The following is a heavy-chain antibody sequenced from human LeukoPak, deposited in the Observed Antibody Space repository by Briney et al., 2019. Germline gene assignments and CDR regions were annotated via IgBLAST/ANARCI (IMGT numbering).Heavy chain of an antibody. Sequence: GGSLRLSCAVSGFTFSDYYMNWIRQAPGKGLEWVSYISSSSSYTNYADSVKGRFTISRDNAKNSLYLQMNSLRAEDTAVYYCAGSLGIVVVFDQWGQGTLVTVSS. D-gene: IGHD3-22*01. J-gene: IGHJ4*02. CDR3: AGSLGIVVVFDQ. V-gene: IGHV3-11*03. CDR1: GFTFSDYY. CDR2: ISSSSSYT.